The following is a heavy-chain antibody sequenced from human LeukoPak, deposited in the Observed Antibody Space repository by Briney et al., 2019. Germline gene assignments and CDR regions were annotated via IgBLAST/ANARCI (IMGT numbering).Heavy chain of an antibody. CDR1: GGSISSSSYY. J-gene: IGHJ4*02. V-gene: IGHV4-39*01. Sequence: KSSETLSLTCTVSGGSISSSSYYWGWIRQPPGKGLEWIGSIYYSGSTYYNPSLKSRVTISVDTSKNQFSLKLSSVTAADTAVYYCARHFTGEGYQLLIGLAPPYYFDYWGQGTLVTVSS. CDR3: ARHFTGEGYQLLIGLAPPYYFDY. D-gene: IGHD2-2*01. CDR2: IYYSGST.